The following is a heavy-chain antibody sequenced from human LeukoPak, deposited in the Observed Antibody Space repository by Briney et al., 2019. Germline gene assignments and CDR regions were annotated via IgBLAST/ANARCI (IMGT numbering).Heavy chain of an antibody. D-gene: IGHD6-13*01. CDR1: GYTFTGYY. Sequence: ASVKVSCKASGYTFTGYYMHWVRQAPGQGLEWMGRINPNSGGTNYAQKVQGRVTMTRDTSISTAYTELSRLRSDDTAVYYCARDPTPSSPRLAFFDNWFDPWGQGTLVTVSS. V-gene: IGHV1-2*06. CDR3: ARDPTPSSPRLAFFDNWFDP. J-gene: IGHJ5*02. CDR2: INPNSGGT.